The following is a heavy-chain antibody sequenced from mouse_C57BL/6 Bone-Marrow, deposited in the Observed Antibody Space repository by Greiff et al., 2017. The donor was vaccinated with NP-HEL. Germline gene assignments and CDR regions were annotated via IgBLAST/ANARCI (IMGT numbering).Heavy chain of an antibody. Sequence: EVQLHQSGPELVKPGASVKISCKASGYTFTDYYMNWVKQSHGKSLEWIGDINPNNGGTSYNQKFKGKATLTVDKSSSTAYMELRSLTSEDSAVYYCARERYPYAMDYWGQGTSVTVSS. J-gene: IGHJ4*01. V-gene: IGHV1-26*01. CDR2: INPNNGGT. CDR1: GYTFTDYY. CDR3: ARERYPYAMDY. D-gene: IGHD5-1-1*01.